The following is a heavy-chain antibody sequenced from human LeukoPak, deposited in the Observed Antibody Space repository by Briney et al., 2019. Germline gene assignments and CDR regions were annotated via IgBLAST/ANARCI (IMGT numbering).Heavy chain of an antibody. CDR3: ARTTEGGYTYGYFYYYYMDV. CDR1: GGSISSYY. D-gene: IGHD5-18*01. V-gene: IGHV4-4*07. CDR2: IYTSGST. Sequence: SETLSLTCTVSGGSISSYYWSWIRQPAGKGLEWIGRIYTSGSTNYNPSLKSRVTMSVDTSKNQFSLKLTSVTAADTAVYYCARTTEGGYTYGYFYYYYMDVWGKGTTVTISS. J-gene: IGHJ6*03.